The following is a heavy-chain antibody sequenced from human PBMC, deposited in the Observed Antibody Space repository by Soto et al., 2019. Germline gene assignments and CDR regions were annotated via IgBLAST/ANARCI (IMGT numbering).Heavy chain of an antibody. D-gene: IGHD3-9*01. CDR1: GYTFTGYY. V-gene: IGHV1-2*04. J-gene: IGHJ6*02. CDR2: INPNSGGT. Sequence: QVQLVQSGAEVKKPGASVKVSCKASGYTFTGYYMHWVRQAPGQGLEWMGWINPNSGGTNYAQKFQGWVTMTRDTSISTAYMELSRLRSDETAVYYCARGNYDILTGYYGMDVWGQGTTVTVSS. CDR3: ARGNYDILTGYYGMDV.